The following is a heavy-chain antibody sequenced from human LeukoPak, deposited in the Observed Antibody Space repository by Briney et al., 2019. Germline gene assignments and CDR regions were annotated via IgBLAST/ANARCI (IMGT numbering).Heavy chain of an antibody. D-gene: IGHD1-1*01. V-gene: IGHV4-30-2*01. CDR1: GGSINSGDFS. J-gene: IGHJ4*02. Sequence: SQTLSLTCAVSGGSINSGDFSWSWIRQPPGKGLEWIGYIFKGGGTYYNPSLNSRVAMSADVSRNQFSLELTSVTATDTAVYYCVRGTGGRWGQGILVTVSS. CDR2: IFKGGGT. CDR3: VRGTGGR.